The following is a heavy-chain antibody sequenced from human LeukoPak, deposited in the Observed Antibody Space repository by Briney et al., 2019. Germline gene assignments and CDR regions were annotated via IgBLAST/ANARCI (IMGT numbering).Heavy chain of an antibody. Sequence: PGRSLRLSCAASGFTFSSYSMNWVRQAPGKGLEWVSSISSSSSYIYYADSVKGRFTISRDNAKNSLYLQMNSLRAEDTAVYYCATERDIAARPRWFDYRTEGTVVRFSS. D-gene: IGHD6-6*01. CDR1: GFTFSSYS. CDR2: ISSSSSYI. V-gene: IGHV3-21*01. CDR3: ATERDIAARPRWFDY. J-gene: IGHJ4*02.